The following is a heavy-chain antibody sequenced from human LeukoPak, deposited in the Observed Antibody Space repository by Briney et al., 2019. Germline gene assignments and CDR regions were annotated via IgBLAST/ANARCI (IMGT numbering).Heavy chain of an antibody. CDR1: GGSFSGYY. Sequence: SETLSLTCAVYGGSFSGYYWSWIRQPPGKGLEWIGKINHSGSTNYNPSLKSRVTISVDTSKNQFSLKLSSVTAADTAVYYCARASTCSSTSCYQLYYYYYYYMDVWGKGTTVTVSS. V-gene: IGHV4-34*01. CDR2: INHSGST. J-gene: IGHJ6*03. CDR3: ARASTCSSTSCYQLYYYYYYYMDV. D-gene: IGHD2-2*01.